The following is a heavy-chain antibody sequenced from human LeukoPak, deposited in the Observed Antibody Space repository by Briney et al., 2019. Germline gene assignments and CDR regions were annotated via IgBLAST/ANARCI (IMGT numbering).Heavy chain of an antibody. CDR1: GFTFSSYS. CDR2: ISSSSSYI. CDR3: ARDADSGYDLYFDY. Sequence: GGSLRLSCAASGFTFSSYSMNWVRQAPGKGLEWVSSISSSSSYIYYADSVKGRFAISRDNAKNSLYLQMNSLRAEDTAVYYCARDADSGYDLYFDYWGQRTLGSVSS. D-gene: IGHD5-12*01. V-gene: IGHV3-21*01. J-gene: IGHJ4*02.